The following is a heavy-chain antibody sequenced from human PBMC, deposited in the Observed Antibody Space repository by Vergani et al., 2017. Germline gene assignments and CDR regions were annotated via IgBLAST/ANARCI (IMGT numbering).Heavy chain of an antibody. CDR2: ISGSGGST. CDR1: GFTFSSYA. J-gene: IGHJ2*01. V-gene: IGHV3-23*01. Sequence: EVQLLESGGGLVQPGGSLRLSCAASGFTFSSYAMSWVRQAPGKGLEWVSAISGSGGSTYYAESVKGRFTISIDTSKNTLYLQMNSLRAEDTAVYYCAKVLVVFVNWYFDLWGRGTLVTVSS. D-gene: IGHD2-21*01. CDR3: AKVLVVFVNWYFDL.